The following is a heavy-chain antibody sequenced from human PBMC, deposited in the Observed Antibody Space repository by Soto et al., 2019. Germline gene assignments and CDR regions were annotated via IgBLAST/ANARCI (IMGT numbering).Heavy chain of an antibody. V-gene: IGHV3-30-3*01. CDR3: ARDSYDSSGYYFGVGY. J-gene: IGHJ4*02. Sequence: PGGALRLSCAASVFTFSIYGMHWVRQAPGKGLDLVAVISYDGSNKYYADSVKGRFTISIDNAKNTLYLQMNSLRAEDTAVYYCARDSYDSSGYYFGVGYWGQGTMVTVSS. CDR2: ISYDGSNK. D-gene: IGHD3-22*01. CDR1: VFTFSIYG.